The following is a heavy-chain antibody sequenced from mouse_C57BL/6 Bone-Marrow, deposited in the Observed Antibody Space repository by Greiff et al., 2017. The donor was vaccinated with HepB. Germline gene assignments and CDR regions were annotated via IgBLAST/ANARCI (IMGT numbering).Heavy chain of an antibody. Sequence: EVKLMESGGGLVQPGESLKLSCESNEYEFPSHDMSWVRKTPEKRLELVAAINSDGGSTYYPDTMERRFIISRDNTKKTLYLQMSSLRSEDTALYYCARHGSGWRSYYAMDYWGQGTSVTVSS. D-gene: IGHD3-2*02. V-gene: IGHV5-2*01. CDR3: ARHGSGWRSYYAMDY. J-gene: IGHJ4*01. CDR1: EYEFPSHD. CDR2: INSDGGST.